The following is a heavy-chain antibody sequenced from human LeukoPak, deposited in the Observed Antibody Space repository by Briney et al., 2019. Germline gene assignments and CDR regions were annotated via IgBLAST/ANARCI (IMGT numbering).Heavy chain of an antibody. D-gene: IGHD6-13*01. CDR1: GFTFSSYS. CDR2: IYSGGST. V-gene: IGHV3-66*01. J-gene: IGHJ4*02. Sequence: PGGSLRLSCAASGFTFSSYSMNWVRQAPGKGLEWVSVIYSGGSTYYADSVKGRFTISRDNSKNTLYLQMNSLRAEDTAVYYCARAPSSSYDYWGQGTLVTVSS. CDR3: ARAPSSSYDY.